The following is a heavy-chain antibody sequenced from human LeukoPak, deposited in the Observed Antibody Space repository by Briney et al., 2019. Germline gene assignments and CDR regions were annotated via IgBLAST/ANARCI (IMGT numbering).Heavy chain of an antibody. CDR1: GFTFSSYN. CDR3: AKDMGSSWFRFSFDY. Sequence: PGGSLRLSCAASGFTFSSYNLNWVRQAPGKGLEWVSSITTSSSFTYHADSVKGRFTISRDNAKNSLYLQMNSLRAEDTALYYCAKDMGSSWFRFSFDYWGQGTVVTVSS. J-gene: IGHJ4*02. V-gene: IGHV3-21*04. CDR2: ITTSSSFT. D-gene: IGHD6-13*01.